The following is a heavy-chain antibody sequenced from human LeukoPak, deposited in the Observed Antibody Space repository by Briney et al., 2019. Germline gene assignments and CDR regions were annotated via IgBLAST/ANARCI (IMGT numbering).Heavy chain of an antibody. Sequence: PSETLSLTCTVSGGSISSYYRRWIRRPAGKGLEWIGRIYTSGSTNYNPSLKSRVTMSVDTSKNQFSLKLSSVTAADTAVYYCARGSVGSSSPWFDPWGQGTLVTVSS. CDR3: ARGSVGSSSPWFDP. CDR2: IYTSGST. J-gene: IGHJ5*02. CDR1: GGSISSYY. V-gene: IGHV4-4*07. D-gene: IGHD6-13*01.